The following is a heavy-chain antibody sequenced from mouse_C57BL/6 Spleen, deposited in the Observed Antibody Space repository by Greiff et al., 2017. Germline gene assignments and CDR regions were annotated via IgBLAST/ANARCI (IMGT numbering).Heavy chain of an antibody. V-gene: IGHV3-6*01. J-gene: IGHJ3*01. CDR3: AGYDYDAFAY. CDR1: GYSITSGYY. D-gene: IGHD2-4*01. CDR2: ISYDGSN. Sequence: EVQRVESGPGLVKPSQSLSLTCSVTGYSITSGYYWNWIRQFPGNKLEWMGYISYDGSNNYNPSLKNRISITRDTSKNQFFLKLNSVTTEDTATYYCAGYDYDAFAYWGQGTLVTVSA.